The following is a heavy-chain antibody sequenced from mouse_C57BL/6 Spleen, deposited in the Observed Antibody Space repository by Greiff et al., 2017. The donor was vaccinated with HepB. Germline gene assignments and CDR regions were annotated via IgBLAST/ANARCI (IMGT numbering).Heavy chain of an antibody. CDR2: ISYDGSN. V-gene: IGHV3-6*01. CDR3: AREPPYDGFAY. J-gene: IGHJ3*01. CDR1: GYSITSGYY. D-gene: IGHD2-3*01. Sequence: DVQLQESGPGLVKPSQSLSLTCSVTGYSITSGYYWNWIRQFPGNKLEWMGYISYDGSNNYNPSLKNRISITRDTSKNQFFLKLNSVTTEDTATYYCAREPPYDGFAYWGQGTLVTVSA.